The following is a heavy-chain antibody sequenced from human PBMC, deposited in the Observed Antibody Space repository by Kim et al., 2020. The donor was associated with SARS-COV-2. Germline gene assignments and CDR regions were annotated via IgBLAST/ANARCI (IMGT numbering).Heavy chain of an antibody. CDR2: T. Sequence: THYADSVNGRFTISRDNSKNTVYLQMNNLRAEDTAVYYCARDRNRVLDFWGQGTLVTVSS. J-gene: IGHJ4*02. CDR3: ARDRNRVLDF. V-gene: IGHV3-53*01. D-gene: IGHD3-10*01.